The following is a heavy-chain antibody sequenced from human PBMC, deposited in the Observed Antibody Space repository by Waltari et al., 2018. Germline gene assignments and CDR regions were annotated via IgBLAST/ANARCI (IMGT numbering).Heavy chain of an antibody. V-gene: IGHV4-59*01. Sequence: QVQLQESGPGLVKPSETLSLTCTVSGGSISSYYWSWIRQPPGKGLEWIGYIYYSGSTIYNPSRKSRVTISLDTSKNQFSLKLSAVTAADTAVYYCARDWGWEWSPLFDPWGQGTLVTVSS. D-gene: IGHD3-3*01. CDR3: ARDWGWEWSPLFDP. J-gene: IGHJ5*02. CDR2: IYYSGST. CDR1: GGSISSYY.